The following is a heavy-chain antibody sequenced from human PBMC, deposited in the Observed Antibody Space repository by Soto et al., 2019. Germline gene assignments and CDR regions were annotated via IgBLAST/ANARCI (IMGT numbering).Heavy chain of an antibody. CDR3: ARDADASGWYHYGMDV. CDR2: IKQDGTEK. J-gene: IGHJ6*02. D-gene: IGHD6-19*01. Sequence: GGSLRLSCAAFGFSLRSYWMNWVRQAPGKGLEWVANIKQDGTEKYYVDSVKGRFIISRDNAKNSLYLQMNSLRAEDTAVYYCARDADASGWYHYGMDVWGQGTMVTVSS. V-gene: IGHV3-7*01. CDR1: GFSLRSYW.